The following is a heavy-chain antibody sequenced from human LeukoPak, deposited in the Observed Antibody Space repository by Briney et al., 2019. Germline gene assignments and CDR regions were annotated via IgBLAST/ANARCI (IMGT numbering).Heavy chain of an antibody. D-gene: IGHD2-15*01. CDR1: GYTFTSYD. Sequence: ASVKVSCKASGYTFTSYDINWVRQATGQGLEWMGWMNPNSGNTGYAQKFQGRVTITRNTSISTAYMELSSLRSEDTAVYYCARGISRSGGYNWFDPWGQGTLVTVSS. CDR2: MNPNSGNT. J-gene: IGHJ5*02. V-gene: IGHV1-8*03. CDR3: ARGISRSGGYNWFDP.